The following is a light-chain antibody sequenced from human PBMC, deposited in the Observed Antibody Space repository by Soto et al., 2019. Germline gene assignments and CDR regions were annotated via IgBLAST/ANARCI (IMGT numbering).Light chain of an antibody. Sequence: IVIPQSPATLSFSPVERATLSCRASQSVSSNLAWYQQKPGQAPRLLIYGASTRATGIPARFSGSGSGTEFTLTISSLQSEDFAVYYCQQYNNWPPWTFGQGTKVDIK. J-gene: IGKJ1*01. CDR3: QQYNNWPPWT. V-gene: IGKV3-15*01. CDR2: GAS. CDR1: QSVSSN.